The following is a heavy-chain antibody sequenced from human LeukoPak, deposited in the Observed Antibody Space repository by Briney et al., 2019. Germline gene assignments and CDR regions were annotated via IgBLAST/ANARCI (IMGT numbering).Heavy chain of an antibody. CDR2: IYHSGTT. V-gene: IGHV4-38-2*02. CDR1: AYSLSSGYY. CDR3: ARNVLYSSSADY. J-gene: IGHJ4*02. Sequence: SETLSLTCSVSAYSLSSGYYWGWIRQPPGKGLEWIGTIYHSGTTYYNPSLKSRVTISVDTSKNQFSLKLSSVTAADTAVYYCARNVLYSSSADYWGQGTLVTVSS. D-gene: IGHD6-6*01.